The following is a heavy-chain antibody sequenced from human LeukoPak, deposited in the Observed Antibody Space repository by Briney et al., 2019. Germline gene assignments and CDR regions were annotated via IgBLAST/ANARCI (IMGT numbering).Heavy chain of an antibody. CDR1: GFTFSTYS. V-gene: IGHV3-30*03. CDR2: ISYDGSNK. Sequence: GGSLRLSCAASGFTFSTYSMNWVRQAPGKGLEWVAVISYDGSNKFYADSVRGRFTISRDNSKNTLFLQMNSLRPEDTAVYYCARGPDYDILADYFDYWGQGTLVTVSS. D-gene: IGHD3-9*01. CDR3: ARGPDYDILADYFDY. J-gene: IGHJ4*02.